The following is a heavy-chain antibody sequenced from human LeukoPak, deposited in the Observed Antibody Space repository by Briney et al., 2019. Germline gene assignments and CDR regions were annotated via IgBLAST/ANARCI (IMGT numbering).Heavy chain of an antibody. CDR1: GFTFSTYG. CDR3: AKGTSTYSSGSFDY. CDR2: ISGSGSTT. J-gene: IGHJ4*02. D-gene: IGHD6-19*01. V-gene: IGHV3-23*01. Sequence: GGILRLSCSASGFTFSTYGMSWVRQAPGKGLEWVISISGSGSTTYYADSVKGRFTISRDNSKNMLYLQMTSLRAEDTAVYYCAKGTSTYSSGSFDYWGRGTLVTVSS.